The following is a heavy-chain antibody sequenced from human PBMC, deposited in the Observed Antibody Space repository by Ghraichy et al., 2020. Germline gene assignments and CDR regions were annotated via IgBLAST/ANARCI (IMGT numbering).Heavy chain of an antibody. Sequence: GESLNISCAASGFTFSSYWMSWVRQAPGKGLEWVANIKQDGSEKYYVDSVKGRFTISRDNAKNSLYLQMNSLRAEDTAVYYCARVGYYYDSSGYYLSYYYYGMDVWGQGTTVTVSS. J-gene: IGHJ6*02. D-gene: IGHD3-22*01. CDR3: ARVGYYYDSSGYYLSYYYYGMDV. CDR1: GFTFSSYW. CDR2: IKQDGSEK. V-gene: IGHV3-7*05.